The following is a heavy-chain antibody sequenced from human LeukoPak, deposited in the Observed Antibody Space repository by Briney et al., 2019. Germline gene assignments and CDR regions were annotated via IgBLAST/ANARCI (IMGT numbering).Heavy chain of an antibody. Sequence: PGKSLRLSCAVSGFAFNTFGMHWVRQAPGKGLEWVATTSFDGSNTYFSDSVRGRFTIPRDNSRNTLFLQMSSLSAEDTAVYYCAKDRIVGATRFLDFWGQGTLVTVSS. D-gene: IGHD1-26*01. CDR3: AKDRIVGATRFLDF. CDR1: GFAFNTFG. J-gene: IGHJ4*02. V-gene: IGHV3-30*18. CDR2: TSFDGSNT.